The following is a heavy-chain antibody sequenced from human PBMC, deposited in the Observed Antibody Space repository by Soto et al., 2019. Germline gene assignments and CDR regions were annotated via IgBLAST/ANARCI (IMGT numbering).Heavy chain of an antibody. V-gene: IGHV3-23*01. Sequence: GGSLRLSCAASRITFSNFAMNWVRQAPGKGLEWVSGISGSGDDTHYADSVKGRFTISRDNSQNMLYLQMSGLRAEDTAIYYCATGRVYYDSSGLLQGRYWGQGTLVTV. CDR1: RITFSNFA. J-gene: IGHJ4*01. CDR2: ISGSGDDT. CDR3: ATGRVYYDSSGLLQGRY. D-gene: IGHD3-22*01.